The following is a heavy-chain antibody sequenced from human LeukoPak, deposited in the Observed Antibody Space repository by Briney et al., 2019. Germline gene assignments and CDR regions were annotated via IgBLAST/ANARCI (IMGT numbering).Heavy chain of an antibody. CDR2: INPNSGGT. V-gene: IGHV1-2*02. J-gene: IGHJ4*02. CDR3: ARDLVDFDY. CDR1: GYTFTVYY. Sequence: GASVKVSCKASGYTFTVYYMHWVRQAPGQGLGWMGWINPNSGGTNYAQKFQGRVTTTRDTSISTAYMELSRLRSDDTAVYYCARDLVDFDYWGQGTLVTVSS. D-gene: IGHD2-15*01.